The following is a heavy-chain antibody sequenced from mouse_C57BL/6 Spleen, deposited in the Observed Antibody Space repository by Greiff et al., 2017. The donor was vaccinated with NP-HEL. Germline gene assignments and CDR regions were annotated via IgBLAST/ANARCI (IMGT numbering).Heavy chain of an antibody. CDR3: ASAYYSNYGYFDV. CDR1: GYTFTDYN. J-gene: IGHJ1*03. V-gene: IGHV1-22*01. D-gene: IGHD2-5*01. Sequence: DVKLQESGPELVKPGASVKMSCKASGYTFTDYNMHWVKQSHGKSLEWIGYINPNNGGTSYNQKFKGKATLTVNKSSSTDYMELRSLTSEDSAVYYCASAYYSNYGYFDVWGTGTTVTVSS. CDR2: INPNNGGT.